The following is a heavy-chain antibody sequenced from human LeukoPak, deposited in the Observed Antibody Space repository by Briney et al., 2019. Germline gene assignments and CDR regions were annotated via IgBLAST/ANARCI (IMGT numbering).Heavy chain of an antibody. CDR2: ISSDGKSK. J-gene: IGHJ4*02. V-gene: IGHV3-30*04. Sequence: QPGRSLRLSCAASGFTFSTYAFHWVRQAPGTGLEWVAVISSDGKSKIYADSVKGRFTISRDNAKNSLYLQMNSLRAEDTAVYYCAREVNWAQGGSGIAAAGRVGYWGQGTLVTVSS. CDR3: AREVNWAQGGSGIAAAGRVGY. D-gene: IGHD6-13*01. CDR1: GFTFSTYA.